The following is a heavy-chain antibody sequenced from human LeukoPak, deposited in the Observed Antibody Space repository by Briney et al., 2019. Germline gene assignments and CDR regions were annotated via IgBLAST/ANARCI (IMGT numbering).Heavy chain of an antibody. Sequence: ASVKVSCKASGYTFTGYYMHWVRQAPGQGLEWMGIINPSGGSTSYAQKFQGRVTMTRDMSTSTVYMELSSLRSEDTAVYYCARDQGGNFGGRYWYFDLWGRGTLVTVSS. CDR1: GYTFTGYY. CDR2: INPSGGST. CDR3: ARDQGGNFGGRYWYFDL. D-gene: IGHD4-23*01. V-gene: IGHV1-46*01. J-gene: IGHJ2*01.